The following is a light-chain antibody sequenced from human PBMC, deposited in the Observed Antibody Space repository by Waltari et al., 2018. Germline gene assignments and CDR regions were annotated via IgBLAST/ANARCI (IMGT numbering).Light chain of an antibody. CDR3: QQYTSFSLT. CDR1: QSISSW. J-gene: IGKJ4*01. Sequence: DIQMTQSPSSLSASIGDRVTFTCRASQSISSWLAWYEQKPGKAPKLLISKASTVESGVPSRFSGSASGTEFTLTISSLQPDDFATYYCQQYTSFSLTFGGGTTVEIK. CDR2: KAS. V-gene: IGKV1-5*03.